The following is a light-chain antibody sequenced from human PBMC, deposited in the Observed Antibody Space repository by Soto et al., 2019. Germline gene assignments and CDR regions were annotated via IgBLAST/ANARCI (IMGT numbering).Light chain of an antibody. CDR3: SSYAGSNNLV. J-gene: IGLJ1*01. V-gene: IGLV2-8*01. CDR2: AVS. Sequence: QPALTQPPSASGSPGQSVTISCTGTSNDVGGYNYVSWYQQHPGKAPKVLIYAVSKRPSGVPDRFSGSKSGNTASLTVSGLQADDEADYYCSSYAGSNNLVFGTGTKVTVL. CDR1: SNDVGGYNY.